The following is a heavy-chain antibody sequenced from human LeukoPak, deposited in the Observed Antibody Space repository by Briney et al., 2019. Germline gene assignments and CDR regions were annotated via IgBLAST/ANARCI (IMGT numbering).Heavy chain of an antibody. CDR3: ARDHGSGLGDLDP. Sequence: GGSLRVSCAASGLTFSSYEMNWVRQAPGKGLEWVSYISSSGSTIYYADSVKGRFTISRDNAKNSLYLQMNSLRAEDTAVYYCARDHGSGLGDLDPWGQGTLVTVSS. CDR1: GLTFSSYE. V-gene: IGHV3-48*03. CDR2: ISSSGSTI. J-gene: IGHJ5*02. D-gene: IGHD3-10*01.